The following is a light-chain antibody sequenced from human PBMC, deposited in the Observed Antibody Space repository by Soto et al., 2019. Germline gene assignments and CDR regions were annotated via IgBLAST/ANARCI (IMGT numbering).Light chain of an antibody. CDR1: QSVSYN. V-gene: IGKV3-15*01. J-gene: IGKJ4*01. Sequence: EIVMTQSPATLSVSPGERATLSCRASQSVSYNLAWYQQTPGQAPRLLIYGASTRATGIPARFSGSGSGTEFTLTISRLQSEDFAVYYCQQYKNWPLTFGGGTKVEIK. CDR2: GAS. CDR3: QQYKNWPLT.